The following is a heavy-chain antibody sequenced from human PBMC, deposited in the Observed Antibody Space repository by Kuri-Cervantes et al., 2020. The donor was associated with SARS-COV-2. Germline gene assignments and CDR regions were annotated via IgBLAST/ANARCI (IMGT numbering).Heavy chain of an antibody. CDR3: ARDSGLAAAGLFDY. V-gene: IGHV1-18*01. J-gene: IGHJ4*02. Sequence: ASVKVSCKASGYTFTSYGISWVRQAPGQGLEWMGWISAYNGNTNYAQKLQGRVTMTTDTSTSTAYMELSSLRSEDTAVYYCARDSGLAAAGLFDYWGQGTLVTVSS. D-gene: IGHD6-13*01. CDR2: ISAYNGNT. CDR1: GYTFTSYG.